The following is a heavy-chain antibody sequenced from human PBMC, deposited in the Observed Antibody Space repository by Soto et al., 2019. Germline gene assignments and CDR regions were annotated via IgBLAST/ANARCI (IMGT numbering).Heavy chain of an antibody. CDR1: GFTFDDYA. CDR3: AKDFSPYCSSTSCYARFDY. CDR2: FSWNSGSI. D-gene: IGHD2-2*01. V-gene: IGHV3-9*01. J-gene: IGHJ4*02. Sequence: EVQLVESGGGLVQPGRSLRLSFAASGFTFDDYAMHWVRQAPGKGLGWVSGFSWNSGSIGYADSVKGRFTISRDNAKNSLYLQMNSLRAEDTALYYCAKDFSPYCSSTSCYARFDYWGQGTLVTVSS.